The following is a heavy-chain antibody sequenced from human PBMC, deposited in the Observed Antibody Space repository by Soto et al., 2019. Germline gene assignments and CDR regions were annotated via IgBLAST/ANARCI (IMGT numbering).Heavy chain of an antibody. CDR2: ISNYNGNT. CDR1: GYIFSMYS. CDR3: ARGMGLAADFDY. Sequence: QIPLVQSGAEVKKPGAPVKVSCKTSGYIFSMYSISWVRQAPGHGPEWMGWISNYNGNTNYAPKFQGRVTMTTDTSTSTVHMELRSLTSDDTAVYYCARGMGLAADFDYWGQGTRVTVSS. V-gene: IGHV1-18*04. D-gene: IGHD3-9*01. J-gene: IGHJ4*02.